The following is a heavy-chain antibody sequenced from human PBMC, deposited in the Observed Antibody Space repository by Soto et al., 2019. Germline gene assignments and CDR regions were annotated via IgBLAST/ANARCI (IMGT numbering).Heavy chain of an antibody. J-gene: IGHJ4*02. D-gene: IGHD3-9*01. CDR1: GFTFSSYA. CDR3: AKVGRYFDWLLPDY. CDR2: ISGSGGST. V-gene: IGHV3-23*01. Sequence: LRLSCAASGFTFSSYAMSWVRQAPGKGLEWVSAISGSGGSTYYADSVKGRFTISRDNSKNTLYLQMNSLRAEDTAVYYCAKVGRYFDWLLPDYWGQGTLVTVSS.